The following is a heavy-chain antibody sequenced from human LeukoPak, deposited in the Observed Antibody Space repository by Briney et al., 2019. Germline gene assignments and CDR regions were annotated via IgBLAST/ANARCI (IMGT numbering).Heavy chain of an antibody. CDR3: ARDFWDSSGPKNYGMDV. Sequence: GGSLRLSCAASGFTFSSYAMSWVRQAPGKGLEWVSYISSSSSYTNYADSVKGRFTISRDNAKNSLYLQMNSLRAEDTAVYYCARDFWDSSGPKNYGMDVWGQGTTVTVSS. CDR1: GFTFSSYA. V-gene: IGHV3-21*05. D-gene: IGHD3-22*01. J-gene: IGHJ6*02. CDR2: ISSSSSYT.